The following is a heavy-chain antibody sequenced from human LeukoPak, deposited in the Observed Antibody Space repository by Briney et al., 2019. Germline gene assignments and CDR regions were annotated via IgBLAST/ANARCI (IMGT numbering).Heavy chain of an antibody. CDR2: INPNSGGT. J-gene: IGHJ4*02. V-gene: IGHV1-2*02. Sequence: ASVKVSCKASGYTFTDYYMHWVRQAPGQGLEWMGWINPNSGGTNYAQKFQGRATMTRDTSISTAYMELSRLRSDDTAVYYCARASYYYDSSGYPGYYFDYWGQGTLVTVSS. CDR1: GYTFTDYY. D-gene: IGHD3-22*01. CDR3: ARASYYYDSSGYPGYYFDY.